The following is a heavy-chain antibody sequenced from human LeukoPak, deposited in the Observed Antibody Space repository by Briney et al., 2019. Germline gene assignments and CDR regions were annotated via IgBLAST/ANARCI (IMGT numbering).Heavy chain of an antibody. J-gene: IGHJ4*02. D-gene: IGHD2-8*01. CDR3: ARGYDEPNFDY. Sequence: SETLSLTCAVYGGSLSGYYWSWIRQPPGKGLEWIGEINHSGSTNYNPSLKSRVTISVDTSKNQFSLQLNSVTPEDTAVYYCARGYDEPNFDYWGQGTLVTVSS. CDR2: INHSGST. V-gene: IGHV4-34*01. CDR1: GGSLSGYY.